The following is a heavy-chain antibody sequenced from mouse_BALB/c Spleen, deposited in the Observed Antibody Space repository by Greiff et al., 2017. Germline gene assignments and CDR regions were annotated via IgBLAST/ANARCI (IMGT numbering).Heavy chain of an antibody. D-gene: IGHD2-2*01. Sequence: EVHLVESGGGLVQPGGSLKLSCAASGFTFSSYTMSWVRQTPEKRLEWVAYISNGGGSTYYPDTVKGRFTISRDNAKNTLYLQMSSLKSEDTAMYYCARSGYDLDYWGQGTTLTVSS. V-gene: IGHV5-12-2*01. CDR2: ISNGGGST. J-gene: IGHJ2*01. CDR1: GFTFSSYT. CDR3: ARSGYDLDY.